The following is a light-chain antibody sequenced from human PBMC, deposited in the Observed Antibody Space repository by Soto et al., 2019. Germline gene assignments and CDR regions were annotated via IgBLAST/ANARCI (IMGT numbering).Light chain of an antibody. CDR3: QQYGSSGT. CDR1: QSVSSN. Sequence: EIVMTQSPATLSVSPGEGATLYCRASQSVSSNLAWYQHKPGQAPRLLIYGASNRATGIPDRFSGSGSGTDFTLTISRLEPEDFAVYYCQQYGSSGTFGQGTKVDIK. CDR2: GAS. V-gene: IGKV3-20*01. J-gene: IGKJ1*01.